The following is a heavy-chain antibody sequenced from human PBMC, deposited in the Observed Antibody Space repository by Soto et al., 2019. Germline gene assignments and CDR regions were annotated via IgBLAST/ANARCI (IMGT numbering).Heavy chain of an antibody. CDR2: ISWNSGSI. Sequence: EVQLVESGGGLVQPGRSLRLSCAASGFTFDDYAMHWVRQAPGKGLEWVSGISWNSGSIGYADSVKGRFTISRDNAKNSLYLQMNSLRAEDTALYYCAKDTELAGVFDYLGQGTLVTVSS. J-gene: IGHJ4*02. CDR1: GFTFDDYA. D-gene: IGHD6-6*01. CDR3: AKDTELAGVFDY. V-gene: IGHV3-9*01.